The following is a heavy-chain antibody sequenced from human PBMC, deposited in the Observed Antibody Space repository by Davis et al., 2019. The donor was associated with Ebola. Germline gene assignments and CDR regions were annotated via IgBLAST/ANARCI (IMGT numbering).Heavy chain of an antibody. Sequence: GGSLRLSCAASGFTFSSYSMNWVRQAPGKGLEWVSSISSSSSYIYYADSVKGRFTISRDNAKNSLYLQMNSLRAEDTAVYYCARGDYDFWSGYYTVGYWGQGTLVTVSS. V-gene: IGHV3-21*01. D-gene: IGHD3-3*01. CDR2: ISSSSSYI. CDR1: GFTFSSYS. J-gene: IGHJ4*02. CDR3: ARGDYDFWSGYYTVGY.